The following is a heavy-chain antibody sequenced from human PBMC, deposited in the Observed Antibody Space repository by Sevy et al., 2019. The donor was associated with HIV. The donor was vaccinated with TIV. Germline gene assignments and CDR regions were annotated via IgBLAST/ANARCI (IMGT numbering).Heavy chain of an antibody. J-gene: IGHJ5*02. CDR1: GGSISSRSSY. D-gene: IGHD3-10*01. Sequence: SETLSLTCTVSGGSISSRSSYWGWIRQPPGKGLEWIGSIYYSGSTYSNPSLKSRLTMSVDTSKNQCSLKLSSVTAADTAVYYCASTRDYYGSGSSFSHWFDPWGQGILVTVSS. V-gene: IGHV4-39*01. CDR2: IYYSGST. CDR3: ASTRDYYGSGSSFSHWFDP.